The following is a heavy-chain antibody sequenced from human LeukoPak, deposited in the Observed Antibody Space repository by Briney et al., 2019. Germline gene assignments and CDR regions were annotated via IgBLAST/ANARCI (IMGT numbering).Heavy chain of an antibody. Sequence: SQTLSLTCTVSGGSISSGSYYGSWIRQPAGKGLEWIGRIYTSGSTNYNPSLKSLVTISVDTSENQFSLKLSSVTAADTAVYYCARTPRFCSSTSCREDYWGQGTLVTVSS. CDR3: ARTPRFCSSTSCREDY. J-gene: IGHJ4*02. CDR2: IYTSGST. D-gene: IGHD2-2*01. CDR1: GGSISSGSYY. V-gene: IGHV4-61*02.